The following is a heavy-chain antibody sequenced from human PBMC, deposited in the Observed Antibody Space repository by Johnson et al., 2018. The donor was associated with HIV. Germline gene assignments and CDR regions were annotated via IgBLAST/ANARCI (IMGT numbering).Heavy chain of an antibody. D-gene: IGHD5-24*01. Sequence: VQLVESGGGVERRGGSLRLSCVASGFTFDDYGMSWVRQPQGKGLEWVSGISGSGGSTYYADSVKGRFNISRDNSKNTLYLQMNRLRAEDTAVYYCAREWLYGFDIWGQGTMVTVSS. CDR3: AREWLYGFDI. V-gene: IGHV3-20*04. J-gene: IGHJ3*02. CDR1: GFTFDDYG. CDR2: ISGSGGST.